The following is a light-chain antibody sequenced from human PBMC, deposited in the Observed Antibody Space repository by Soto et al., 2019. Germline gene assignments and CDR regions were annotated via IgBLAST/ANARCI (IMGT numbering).Light chain of an antibody. Sequence: QSVLTQPPSASGTPGQRVTISCSGSSSNIGSRSVNWYQQLPDTAPKLLIRSTNQRPSGVPARFSGSKSGTSASLAISGLQSGDEADYYCAAWDDSLNGPVFGGGTKLTVL. CDR3: AAWDDSLNGPV. CDR1: SSNIGSRS. V-gene: IGLV1-44*01. J-gene: IGLJ3*02. CDR2: STN.